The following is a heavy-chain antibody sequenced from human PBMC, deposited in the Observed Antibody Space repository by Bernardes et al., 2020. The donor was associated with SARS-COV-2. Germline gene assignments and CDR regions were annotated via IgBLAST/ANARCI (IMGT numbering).Heavy chain of an antibody. CDR1: GFSLSNHW. V-gene: IGHV3-7*03. CDR3: ARGGENSLEY. CDR2: IKEDGSEK. Sequence: GGSLRLSCAASGFSLSNHWMTWVRQVPGKGPEWVANIKEDGSEKNYVDSVKGRFTISRDNAENSLSLEMNSLRSEDTAVYFCARGGENSLEYWGQGTLVTVSS. J-gene: IGHJ4*02. D-gene: IGHD3-10*01.